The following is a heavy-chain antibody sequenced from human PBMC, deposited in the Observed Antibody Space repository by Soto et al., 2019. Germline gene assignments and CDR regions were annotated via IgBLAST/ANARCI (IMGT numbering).Heavy chain of an antibody. V-gene: IGHV3-74*01. J-gene: IGHJ4*02. CDR3: ARATGSNNPFDS. CDR2: ISSDGSST. CDR1: GFTFSTYW. D-gene: IGHD2-15*01. Sequence: EVQLVESGGGLVQPGGSLRLSCAASGFTFSTYWMHWVRQGPGRGLVWVSRISSDGSSTTYADSVKGRFTTSRDNARNTLFLQMDSLRAEDTAIYCCARATGSNNPFDSWGQGTLVTVSS.